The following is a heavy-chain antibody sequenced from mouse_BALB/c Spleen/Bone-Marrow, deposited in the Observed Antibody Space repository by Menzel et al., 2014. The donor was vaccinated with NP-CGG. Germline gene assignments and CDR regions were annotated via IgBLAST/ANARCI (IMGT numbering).Heavy chain of an antibody. Sequence: VQLKESGAELVKPGASVMLSCTASGFNIKDTYMYWVKQRPEQGLEWIGRIDPANGSTKYDPRFQGKATITADTSSNTAYLQLNSLTSEDTAVYYCARGSPYYDMDYWGQGTSVTVSS. D-gene: IGHD6-1*01. CDR2: IDPANGST. CDR1: GFNIKDTY. J-gene: IGHJ4*01. CDR3: ARGSPYYDMDY. V-gene: IGHV14-3*02.